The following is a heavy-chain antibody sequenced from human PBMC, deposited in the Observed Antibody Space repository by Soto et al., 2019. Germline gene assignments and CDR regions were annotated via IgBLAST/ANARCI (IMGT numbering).Heavy chain of an antibody. D-gene: IGHD4-17*01. J-gene: IGHJ6*02. CDR3: ARDGSTVTTNYHYAMDV. CDR1: GFTFASYN. V-gene: IGHV3-21*05. Sequence: EVQLVESGGGLVKPGGSLRLSCASSGFTFASYNMLWVRQAPGKGLEWVSYIHSGGSRIYYADSVKGRFTISRDNAKNSLYLQMNSLRAEDTAVYYCARDGSTVTTNYHYAMDVWGQGTTVTVSS. CDR2: IHSGGSRI.